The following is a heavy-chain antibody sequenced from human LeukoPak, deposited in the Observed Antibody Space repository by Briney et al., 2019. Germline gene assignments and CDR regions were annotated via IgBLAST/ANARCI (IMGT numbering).Heavy chain of an antibody. D-gene: IGHD5-12*01. J-gene: IGHJ3*02. CDR1: GFTFSSYA. CDR2: ISSNGGST. V-gene: IGHV3-64*01. Sequence: HPGGSLRLSCAASGFTFSSYAMHWVRQAPGKGLEYVSAISSNGGSTYYANSVKGRFTISRDNSKNTLYLQMGSLRAEDMAVYYCARVTLSGDAFDIWGQGTMVTVSS. CDR3: ARVTLSGDAFDI.